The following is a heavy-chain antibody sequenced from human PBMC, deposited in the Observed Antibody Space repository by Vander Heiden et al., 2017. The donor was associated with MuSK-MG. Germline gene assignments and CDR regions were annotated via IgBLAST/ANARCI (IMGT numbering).Heavy chain of an antibody. D-gene: IGHD2-15*01. CDR2: IGGSSGST. Sequence: EAHLEQSGGGLVQPGGSLRLSCIASGFSFSRYAMSWVRQAPGKGLEWVSAIGGSSGSTYYADSVKGRFTISRDNSKNTLSLQVNSLRAEDTAVYYCAKAGDMAVAATSEYDLWGQGTMGTVSS. CDR1: GFSFSRYA. CDR3: AKAGDMAVAATSEYDL. J-gene: IGHJ3*01. V-gene: IGHV3-23*04.